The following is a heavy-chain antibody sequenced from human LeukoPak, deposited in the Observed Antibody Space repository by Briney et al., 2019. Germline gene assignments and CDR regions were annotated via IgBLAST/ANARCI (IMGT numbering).Heavy chain of an antibody. Sequence: GRSLRLSCAASGFTFSSYAMHWVRQAPGKGLEWVAVISYDGSNKYYADSVKGRFTISRDNSKNTLYLQMNSLRAEDTAVYYCASPTRRDGYNLGYWGQGTLVTVSS. D-gene: IGHD5-24*01. CDR1: GFTFSSYA. V-gene: IGHV3-30-3*01. CDR2: ISYDGSNK. CDR3: ASPTRRDGYNLGY. J-gene: IGHJ4*02.